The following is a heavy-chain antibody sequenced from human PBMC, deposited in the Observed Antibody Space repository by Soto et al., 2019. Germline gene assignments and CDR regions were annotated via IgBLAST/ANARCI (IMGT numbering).Heavy chain of an antibody. D-gene: IGHD3-3*01. CDR1: GGSISSYY. J-gene: IGHJ6*04. CDR3: ARDSPNYDFWSGYGPLHYYGIDV. CDR2: IYYSGST. Sequence: SETLSLTCTVSGGSISSYYWSWIRQPPGKGLEWIGYIYYSGSTNYNPSLKSRVTISVDTSKNQFSLKLSSVTAAVTDVYYCARDSPNYDFWSGYGPLHYYGIDVWGKGT. V-gene: IGHV4-59*01.